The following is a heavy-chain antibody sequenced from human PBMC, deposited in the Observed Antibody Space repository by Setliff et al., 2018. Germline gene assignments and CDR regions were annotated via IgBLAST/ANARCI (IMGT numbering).Heavy chain of an antibody. CDR2: INHSGSS. CDR3: AGRDYSGGDS. CDR1: GGSFSGYY. Sequence: SETLSLTCAVYGGSFSGYYWAWIRQPPGKGLEWIGEINHSGSSNNNPSLKGRVSISVDTSKKQFYLKLTSVTAADTAVYYCAGRDYSGGDSWGHGTLVTVSS. D-gene: IGHD4-4*01. J-gene: IGHJ5*01. V-gene: IGHV4-34*01.